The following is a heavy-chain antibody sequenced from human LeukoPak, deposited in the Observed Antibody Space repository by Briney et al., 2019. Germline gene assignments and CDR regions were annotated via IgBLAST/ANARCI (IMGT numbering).Heavy chain of an antibody. CDR3: ARAPSASAPFFDY. Sequence: PSETLSLTCAVYGGSFSGYYWSWIRQPPGKGLEWIGEINHSGSTNYNPSLKSRVTISVDTSKNQFSLKLSSVTAADTAVYYCARAPSASAPFFDYWGQGTLVTVSS. V-gene: IGHV4-34*01. CDR1: GGSFSGYY. CDR2: INHSGST. D-gene: IGHD2-15*01. J-gene: IGHJ4*02.